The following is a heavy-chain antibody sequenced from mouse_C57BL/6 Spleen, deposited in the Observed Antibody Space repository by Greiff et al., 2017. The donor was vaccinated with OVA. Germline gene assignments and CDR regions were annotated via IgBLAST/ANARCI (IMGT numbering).Heavy chain of an antibody. Sequence: EVKLVESGGGLVQPGGSLKLSCAASGFTFSDYYMYWVRQTPEKRLEWVAYISNGGGSTYYPYTVKGRFTISRDNAKNTLYLQMSRLKSEDTAMYYCARQREGAMDYWGQGTSVTVSS. CDR1: GFTFSDYY. CDR2: ISNGGGST. CDR3: ARQREGAMDY. J-gene: IGHJ4*01. V-gene: IGHV5-12*01.